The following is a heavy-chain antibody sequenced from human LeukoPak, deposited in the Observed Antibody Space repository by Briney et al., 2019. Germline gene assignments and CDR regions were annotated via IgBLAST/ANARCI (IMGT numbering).Heavy chain of an antibody. Sequence: GGSLRLSCVASGFTFSSYSMNWVRQAPGKGLEWVSSISSSTSYIYYADSVKGRFTISRDNARKSLYLQMNSLRADDTAVYYCVRDQGGSSPHWDQGTLVTVSS. V-gene: IGHV3-21*01. CDR2: ISSSTSYI. J-gene: IGHJ4*02. CDR1: GFTFSSYS. CDR3: VRDQGGSSPH. D-gene: IGHD3-16*01.